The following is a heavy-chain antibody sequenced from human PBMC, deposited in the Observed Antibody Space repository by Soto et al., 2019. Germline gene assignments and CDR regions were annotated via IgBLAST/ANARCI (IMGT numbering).Heavy chain of an antibody. CDR1: GGSISISTYY. Sequence: PSETLSLTCTVSGGSISISTYYWGWIRQPPGKGLEWIGSIYYSGITYYNPSLKSRVTISVDTSKNQFSLKLRSVTAADTAVYYCARRSSDTFDIWGQGTMVTVS. CDR3: ARRSSDTFDI. CDR2: IYYSGIT. J-gene: IGHJ3*02. V-gene: IGHV4-39*01.